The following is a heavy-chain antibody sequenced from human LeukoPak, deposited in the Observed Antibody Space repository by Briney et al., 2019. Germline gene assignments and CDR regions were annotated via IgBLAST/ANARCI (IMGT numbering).Heavy chain of an antibody. Sequence: SVKVSCKASGGTFSSYAISWVRQAPGQGLEWMGRIIPILGIANYAQKFQGRVTITADKSTSTAYMELSSLRSEDTAVYYCARYYGDYGTLFDYWGQGTLVTVSS. CDR3: ARYYGDYGTLFDY. CDR2: IIPILGIA. CDR1: GGTFSSYA. J-gene: IGHJ4*02. D-gene: IGHD4-17*01. V-gene: IGHV1-69*04.